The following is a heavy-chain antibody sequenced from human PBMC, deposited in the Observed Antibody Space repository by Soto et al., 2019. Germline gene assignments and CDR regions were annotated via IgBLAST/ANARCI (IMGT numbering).Heavy chain of an antibody. V-gene: IGHV4-59*11. Sequence: SSETLSLTCTVSAGSISSHFWNWIRQPPGKGLEWIGYIYDSGSTKYNPSLKSRVTISVDMSKNQFSLNLTSVAAADTAVYYCARGHRYCSGGSCYLFDYWGQGTLVTVSS. CDR2: IYDSGST. CDR1: AGSISSHF. J-gene: IGHJ4*02. D-gene: IGHD2-15*01. CDR3: ARGHRYCSGGSCYLFDY.